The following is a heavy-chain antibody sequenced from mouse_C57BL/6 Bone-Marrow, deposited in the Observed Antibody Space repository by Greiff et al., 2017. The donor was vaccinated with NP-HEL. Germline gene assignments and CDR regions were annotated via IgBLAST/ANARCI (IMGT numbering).Heavy chain of an antibody. Sequence: QVQLKQPGTELVKPGASVTLSCKASGYTFTSYWMHWVKQRPGQGLEWMGNINPSNGGNNYNEKFKSQATLPVDNSSSTSYMQLISLTSEDSAVYYCARAWLRRGYYAMDYWGQGTSVTVSS. D-gene: IGHD2-2*01. CDR1: GYTFTSYW. V-gene: IGHV1-53*01. CDR2: INPSNGGN. CDR3: ARAWLRRGYYAMDY. J-gene: IGHJ4*01.